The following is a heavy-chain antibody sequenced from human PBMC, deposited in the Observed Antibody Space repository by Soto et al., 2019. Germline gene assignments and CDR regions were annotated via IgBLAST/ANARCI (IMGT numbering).Heavy chain of an antibody. CDR3: ARLGDGSGSYYYYYGMDV. Sequence: GGSLRLSCAASGFTFSSYSMNWVRQAPGKGLEWVSSISSSSSYIYYADSVKGRFTISRDNAKNSLYLQMNSLRAEDTAVYYCARLGDGSGSYYYYYGMDVWGQGTTVTVSS. D-gene: IGHD3-10*01. J-gene: IGHJ6*02. CDR1: GFTFSSYS. V-gene: IGHV3-21*01. CDR2: ISSSSSYI.